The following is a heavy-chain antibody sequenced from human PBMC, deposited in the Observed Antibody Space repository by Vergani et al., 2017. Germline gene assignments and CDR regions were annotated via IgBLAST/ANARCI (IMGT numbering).Heavy chain of an antibody. CDR3: AKGGAVAAYPFDF. Sequence: EVQVVESGGGLVQPGGSLRLSCAASGFTFDDYAMHWVRQAPGKGLEWVSLISWDGGSTYYADSVKGRFTISRDNSKNSLYLQLNSLRAEDTALYYCAKGGAVAAYPFDFWGQGTLVTVSS. CDR2: ISWDGGST. D-gene: IGHD6-19*01. V-gene: IGHV3-43D*04. J-gene: IGHJ4*02. CDR1: GFTFDDYA.